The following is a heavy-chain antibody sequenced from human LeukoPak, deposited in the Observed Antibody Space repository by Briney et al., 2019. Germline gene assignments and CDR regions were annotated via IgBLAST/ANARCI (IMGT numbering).Heavy chain of an antibody. CDR1: GCTFTGYY. D-gene: IGHD1-26*01. V-gene: IGHV1-2*02. CDR2: INPNSGGT. CDR3: ARDKGELLWSDAFDI. J-gene: IGHJ3*02. Sequence: ASVKVSCKASGCTFTGYYMHWVRQAPGQGLEWMGWINPNSGGTNYAQKFQGRVTMTRDTSISTAYMELSRLRSDDTAVYYCARDKGELLWSDAFDIWGQGTMVTVSS.